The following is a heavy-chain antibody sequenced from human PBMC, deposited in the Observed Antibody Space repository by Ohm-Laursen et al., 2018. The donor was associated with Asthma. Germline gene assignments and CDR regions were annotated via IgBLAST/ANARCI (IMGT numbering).Heavy chain of an antibody. Sequence: SDTLSPTCTVSGGSISSYYWSWIRQPPGKGLEWIGYIYYSGSTNYNPSLKSRVTISVDTSKNQFSLKLSSVTAADTAVYYCARGDFGHFDYWGQGTLVTVSS. CDR1: GGSISSYY. CDR2: IYYSGST. V-gene: IGHV4-59*07. D-gene: IGHD3-10*01. J-gene: IGHJ4*02. CDR3: ARGDFGHFDY.